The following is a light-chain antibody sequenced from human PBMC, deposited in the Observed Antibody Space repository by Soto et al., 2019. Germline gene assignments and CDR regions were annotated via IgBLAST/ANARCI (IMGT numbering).Light chain of an antibody. V-gene: IGKV1-9*01. CDR2: DAS. CDR3: QQINYSPLT. J-gene: IGKJ1*01. Sequence: DIPLTQSPSFLSASVGDRVIITCRANQDIASYLAWYQQKPGKAPKLLIYDASTLQTGVPSRFSGSGSGTEFTLTISSLQPEDFATYYCQQINYSPLTFGQGTKVEIK. CDR1: QDIASY.